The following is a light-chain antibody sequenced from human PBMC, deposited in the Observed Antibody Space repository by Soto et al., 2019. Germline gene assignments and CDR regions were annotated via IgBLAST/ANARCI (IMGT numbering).Light chain of an antibody. J-gene: IGKJ1*01. CDR1: QSVSSNF. Sequence: EIVFTQSPGTLSLSPGERATLSCRASQSVSSNFLAWYQQKPGQAPRLLIYGASNRDTGIPDRFSGSWSGTDFTLTISRLEPEDFAVYYCQQYGSSPRTFGQGTKVDIK. V-gene: IGKV3-20*01. CDR3: QQYGSSPRT. CDR2: GAS.